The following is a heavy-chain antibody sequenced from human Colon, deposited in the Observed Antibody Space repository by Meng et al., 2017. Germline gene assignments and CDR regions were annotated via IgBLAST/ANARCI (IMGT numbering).Heavy chain of an antibody. CDR2: ISHGGST. CDR1: GDTYGNYF. V-gene: IGHV4-34*01. J-gene: IGHJ5*01. D-gene: IGHD2-15*01. CDR3: ARGLGTIQRGYCSGGFCWSDA. Sequence: SETLSLTCAIYGDTYGNYFWSWIRQPQGRGLEWLGEISHGGSTNSSPSLKSRVTISMDMSKNHFFLNLTSVTAADTAVYFCARGLGTIQRGYCSGGFCWSDAWGQGTQVTVSS.